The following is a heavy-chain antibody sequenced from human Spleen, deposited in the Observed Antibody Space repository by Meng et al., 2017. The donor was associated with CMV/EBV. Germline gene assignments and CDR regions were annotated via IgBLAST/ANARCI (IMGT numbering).Heavy chain of an antibody. J-gene: IGHJ3*02. Sequence: SETLSLTCTVSGGSISSSSYYWGWIRQPPGKGLEWIGSIYYSGSTYYNPSLKSRVTISVDTSKNQFSLKLSSVTAADTAVYYCARFEPDLMVAFDIWGQGTMVTVSS. CDR1: GGSISSSSYY. V-gene: IGHV4-39*01. D-gene: IGHD2-8*01. CDR3: ARFEPDLMVAFDI. CDR2: IYYSGST.